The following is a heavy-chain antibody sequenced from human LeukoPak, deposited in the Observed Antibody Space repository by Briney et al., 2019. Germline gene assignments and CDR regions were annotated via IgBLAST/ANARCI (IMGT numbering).Heavy chain of an antibody. CDR3: ARVDTTFGVVIPYFDY. D-gene: IGHD3-3*01. V-gene: IGHV4-59*01. J-gene: IGHJ4*02. Sequence: PSETLSLTCTVSGGSISSYYWNWIRQPPGKGLDWIGYIYYSGSTNYNPSLKSRVTISVDTSKNQFSLKLSSVTAADTAVYYCARVDTTFGVVIPYFDYWGQGTLVTVSS. CDR1: GGSISSYY. CDR2: IYYSGST.